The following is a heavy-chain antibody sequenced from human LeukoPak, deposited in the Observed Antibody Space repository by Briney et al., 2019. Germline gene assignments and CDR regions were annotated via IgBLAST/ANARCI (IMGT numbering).Heavy chain of an antibody. D-gene: IGHD6-19*01. CDR3: ARRRGSGWYYFDY. CDR1: GGSISSGDYY. V-gene: IGHV4-30-4*01. CDR2: IYYSGST. Sequence: SQTLSLTCTVSGGSISSGDYYWSWIRQPPGKGLEWIGYIYYSGSTYYNPSLKSRVTISVDTSKNQFSLKLSSVTAADTAVYYCARRRGSGWYYFDYWGQGTLVIVSS. J-gene: IGHJ4*02.